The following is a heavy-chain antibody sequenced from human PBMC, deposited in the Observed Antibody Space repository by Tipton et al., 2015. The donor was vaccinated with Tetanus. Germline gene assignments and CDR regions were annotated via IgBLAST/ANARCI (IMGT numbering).Heavy chain of an antibody. CDR3: ARGGYQLLYDYYYYGMDV. CDR2: IYYSGST. J-gene: IGHJ6*02. Sequence: TLSLTCTVSGGSISSYYWSWIRQPSGKGLEWIGYIYYSGSTNYNPSLKSRVTISVDTSKNQFSLKLSSVTAADTAVYYCARGGYQLLYDYYYYGMDVWGQGTTVTVSS. D-gene: IGHD2-2*02. V-gene: IGHV4-59*01. CDR1: GGSISSYY.